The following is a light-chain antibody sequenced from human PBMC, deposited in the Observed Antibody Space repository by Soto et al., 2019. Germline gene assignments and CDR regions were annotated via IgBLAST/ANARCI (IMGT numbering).Light chain of an antibody. CDR3: LSHRSGDSPV. V-gene: IGLV2-14*01. CDR1: SSDIGAYNY. J-gene: IGLJ1*01. Sequence: QSSLTQPASVSGSPGQSNTISCTGTSSDIGAYNYVSWYQQYPGKAPKLMIYGVTNRPSGVSNRFSGSKTGNTASLTISGLQAEDEADYYCLSHRSGDSPVFGTGTKVTVL. CDR2: GVT.